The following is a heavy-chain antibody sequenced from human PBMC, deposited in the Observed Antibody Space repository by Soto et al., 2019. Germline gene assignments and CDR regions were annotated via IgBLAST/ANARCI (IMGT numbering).Heavy chain of an antibody. CDR3: ARQNVVVVAADYGMDV. V-gene: IGHV1-18*01. D-gene: IGHD2-15*01. CDR1: GYTFTSYG. Sequence: QVQLVQSGAEVKKPGASVKVSCKASGYTFTSYGISWVRQAPGQGLEWMGWISAYNGNTNYAQKLQGRVTMTTDTSTSTADMELRGLRSDDTAVYYCARQNVVVVAADYGMDVGGQGTTVTVSS. J-gene: IGHJ6*02. CDR2: ISAYNGNT.